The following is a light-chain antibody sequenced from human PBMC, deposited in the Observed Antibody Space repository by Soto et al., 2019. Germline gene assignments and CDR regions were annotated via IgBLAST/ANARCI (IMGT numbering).Light chain of an antibody. J-gene: IGKJ4*01. CDR3: QPSYNTPRGLA. CDR2: AAS. V-gene: IGKV1-39*01. CDR1: QRINTY. Sequence: DIQMTQSPSSLSASIGDRVTITCRASQRINTYLNWYQQKLGKAPKLLIYAASTLQSGVPSRFSGSGSGTEFTLTISSLKPEDFANYYCQPSYNTPRGLAFGGGTKVEIK.